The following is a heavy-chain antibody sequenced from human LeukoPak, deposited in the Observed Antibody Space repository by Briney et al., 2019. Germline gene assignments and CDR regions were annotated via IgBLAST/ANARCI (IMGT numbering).Heavy chain of an antibody. D-gene: IGHD1-26*01. V-gene: IGHV3-21*01. J-gene: IGHJ4*02. CDR3: ARGPATRVYYFDY. CDR1: GFTFNSCS. CDR2: ISSDGDYI. Sequence: GGSLRLSCAASGFTFNSCSLSWVRQAPGKGLEWVSSISSDGDYIYYADSLKGRFTISRDNAKNSLYLQMNNLRAEDTAVYYCARGPATRVYYFDYWGQGTLVTVSS.